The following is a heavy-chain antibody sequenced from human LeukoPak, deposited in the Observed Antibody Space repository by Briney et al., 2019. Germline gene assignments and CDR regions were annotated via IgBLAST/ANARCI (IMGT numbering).Heavy chain of an antibody. CDR1: GGSISSGTYY. Sequence: PSETLSLTCTVSGGSISSGTYYWGWIRQPPGKGLEWTGSINFSGTTYYNSSLESRGTMSVDTSKNQFSLRLRSVTAGDTAVYYCVRLGVNSGYHVGAFDIWGQGTMVTVSS. J-gene: IGHJ3*02. CDR2: INFSGTT. D-gene: IGHD3-22*01. CDR3: VRLGVNSGYHVGAFDI. V-gene: IGHV4-39*01.